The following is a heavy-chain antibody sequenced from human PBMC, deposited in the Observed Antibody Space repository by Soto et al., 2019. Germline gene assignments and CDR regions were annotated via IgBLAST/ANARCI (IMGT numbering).Heavy chain of an antibody. V-gene: IGHV4-61*05. CDR3: ARRYGDCFDY. D-gene: IGHD4-17*01. CDR1: GGSISSPSHY. Sequence: SSETLSLTCTVSGGSISSPSHYWGWIRQPPGKGLEWIGYIYYSGSTNYNPSLKSRVTISVDTSKNQFSLKLSSVTAADTAVYYCARRYGDCFDYWGQGTLVTVSS. J-gene: IGHJ4*02. CDR2: IYYSGST.